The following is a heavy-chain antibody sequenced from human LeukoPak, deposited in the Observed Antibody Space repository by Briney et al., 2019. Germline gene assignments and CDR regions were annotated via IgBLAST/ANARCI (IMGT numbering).Heavy chain of an antibody. CDR3: ARGRVSSSTWYSTYYYFFYMDF. V-gene: IGHV4-39*07. CDR2: IYYSGST. J-gene: IGHJ6*03. Sequence: KPSETLSLTCTVSGGSISSSSYYWGWIRQPPGKGLEWIGSIYYSGSTYYNPSLNGRVSISRDTSNNFFSLRLRSVTAADTAVYFCARGRVSSSTWYSTYYYFFYMDFWGKGTTVTVSS. D-gene: IGHD4-11*01. CDR1: GGSISSSSYY.